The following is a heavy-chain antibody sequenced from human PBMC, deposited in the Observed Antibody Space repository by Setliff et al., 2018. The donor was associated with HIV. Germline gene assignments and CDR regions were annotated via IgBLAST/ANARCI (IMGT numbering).Heavy chain of an antibody. D-gene: IGHD3-10*01. V-gene: IGHV4-34*01. CDR2: INHGGST. Sequence: SETLSLTCAVYGGSFSGNYWSWIRQPPGKGLEWIGDINHGGSTNYNPSLKSRVTMSVATSKNQFSLKLTSVTAADTAVYYCARGGIIMVRGVSNWFDPWGRGTLVTVSS. CDR1: GGSFSGNY. CDR3: ARGGIIMVRGVSNWFDP. J-gene: IGHJ5*02.